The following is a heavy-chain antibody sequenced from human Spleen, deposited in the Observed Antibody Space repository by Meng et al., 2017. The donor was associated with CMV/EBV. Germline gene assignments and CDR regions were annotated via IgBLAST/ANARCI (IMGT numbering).Heavy chain of an antibody. CDR1: TFSSSS. CDR2: IIPKFGTA. V-gene: IGHV1-69*06. CDR3: ARGRPGRRSATYNWNFDY. D-gene: IGHD1-20*01. Sequence: TFSSSSFTWVRQAPGQGLEWMGGIIPKFGTAAFAQKFQGRVTITSDKSMSTAYMELSSLRSEDTAVYYCARGRPGRRSATYNWNFDYWGQGTPVTVSS. J-gene: IGHJ4*02.